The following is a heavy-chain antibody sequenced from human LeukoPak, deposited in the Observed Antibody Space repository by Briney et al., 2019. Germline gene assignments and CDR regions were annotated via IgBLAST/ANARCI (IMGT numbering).Heavy chain of an antibody. J-gene: IGHJ4*02. V-gene: IGHV3-53*01. D-gene: IGHD4-17*01. CDR3: ARGNYGDDSYYFDY. CDR2: IYTDGRT. CDR1: GLTVSSNY. Sequence: PGGSLRLSCAASGLTVSSNYMSWVRQAPGKWLEWVSVIYTDGRTFYAGSVKGRFTISRDSSKNTVYLQMNSLRVEDTAVYYCARGNYGDDSYYFDYWGRGALVTVSS.